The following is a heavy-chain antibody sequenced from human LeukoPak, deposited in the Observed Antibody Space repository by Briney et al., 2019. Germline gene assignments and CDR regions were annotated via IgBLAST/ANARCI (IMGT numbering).Heavy chain of an antibody. V-gene: IGHV3-15*01. D-gene: IGHD2-15*01. CDR3: TTDPTVVVVAANPSTYYFDY. J-gene: IGHJ4*02. Sequence: GGSLRLSCAASGFTFSNAWMSWVRQAPGKGLEWVGRIKSKTDGGTTDYAAPVKGRFTISRDDSKNTLYLQMNSLKTEDTAVYYCTTDPTVVVVAANPSTYYFDYWGQGTLVTVSS. CDR1: GFTFSNAW. CDR2: IKSKTDGGTT.